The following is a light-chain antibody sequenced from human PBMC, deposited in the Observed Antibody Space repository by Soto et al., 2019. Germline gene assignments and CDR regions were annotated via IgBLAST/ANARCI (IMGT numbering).Light chain of an antibody. V-gene: IGLV2-14*01. CDR1: SSDVGNYNY. CDR3: TSPTPGSLYV. CDR2: MVS. J-gene: IGLJ1*01. Sequence: SALTQPASVSGSPGQSITISCTGTSSDVGNYNYVSWYQQYPGRVPKLLIYMVSNRASGVSNRFSGSKSDNTASLTISGLQAEDEADYFCTSPTPGSLYVFGTGTKVTVL.